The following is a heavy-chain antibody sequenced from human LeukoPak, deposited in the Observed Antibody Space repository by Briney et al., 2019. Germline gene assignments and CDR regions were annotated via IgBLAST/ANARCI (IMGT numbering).Heavy chain of an antibody. CDR3: ARVGGYSYGPPMD. Sequence: PGGSLRLSCAASGFTFSIYWMHWVRQAPGKGLVWVSRINSDGSSTSYADSVKGRFTISRDNAKNTLYLQMNSLRAEDTAVYYCARVGGYSYGPPMDWGQGTLVTVSS. D-gene: IGHD5-18*01. V-gene: IGHV3-74*01. CDR1: GFTFSIYW. J-gene: IGHJ4*02. CDR2: INSDGSST.